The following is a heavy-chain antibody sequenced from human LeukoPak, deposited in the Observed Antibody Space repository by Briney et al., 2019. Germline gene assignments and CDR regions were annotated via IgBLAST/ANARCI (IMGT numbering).Heavy chain of an antibody. CDR2: VSAYNGNT. CDR1: GYTFTSYG. V-gene: IGHV1-18*01. CDR3: ARVVGYCSGGSCSTEGVYYYYMDV. J-gene: IGHJ6*03. D-gene: IGHD2-15*01. Sequence: ASVKVSCKASGYTFTSYGISWVRQAPGQGLEWMGWVSAYNGNTNYAQKLQGRVTMTTDTSTSTAYTELRSLRSDDTAVYYCARVVGYCSGGSCSTEGVYYYYMDVWGKGTTVTVSS.